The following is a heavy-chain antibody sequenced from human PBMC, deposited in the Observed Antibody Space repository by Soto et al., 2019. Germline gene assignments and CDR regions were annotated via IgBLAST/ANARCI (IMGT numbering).Heavy chain of an antibody. CDR3: AREKEYSGYDTFDY. CDR1: GFTFSSYG. J-gene: IGHJ4*02. CDR2: IWYDGSNK. V-gene: IGHV3-33*01. Sequence: GGSLRLSCTASGFTFSSYGMHWVRQAPGKGLEWVAVIWYDGSNKYYADSVKGRFTISRDNSKNTLYLQMNSLRAEDTAVYYCAREKEYSGYDTFDYWGQGTLVTVSS. D-gene: IGHD5-12*01.